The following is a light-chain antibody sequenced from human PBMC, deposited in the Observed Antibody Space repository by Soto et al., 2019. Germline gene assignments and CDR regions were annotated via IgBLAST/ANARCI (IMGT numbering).Light chain of an antibody. CDR3: QQYNSGPPT. Sequence: EIEMTQSPATLSVSPGERATLSCRASQSVSGNLAWYQQKPGQAPRLLIYGASTRATGIPARFSGSGSGTEFTLTISSLQSEDFAVYYCQQYNSGPPTFGPGTKVEIK. V-gene: IGKV3D-15*01. CDR1: QSVSGN. CDR2: GAS. J-gene: IGKJ1*01.